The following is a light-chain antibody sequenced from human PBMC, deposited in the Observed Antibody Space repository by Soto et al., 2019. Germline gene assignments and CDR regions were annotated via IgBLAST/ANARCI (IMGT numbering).Light chain of an antibody. CDR2: DAS. V-gene: IGKV1-5*01. CDR1: QNIRTW. CDR3: QKYNDYST. Sequence: DIQMTQSPSTLSASVGDRVTITCRASQNIRTWLAWYQQKPGQPPRPLISDASSLQSGVPSRFSGSGSGTEFTLTISSLHPDDFATYYCQKYNDYSTFGQGTKVDIK. J-gene: IGKJ2*01.